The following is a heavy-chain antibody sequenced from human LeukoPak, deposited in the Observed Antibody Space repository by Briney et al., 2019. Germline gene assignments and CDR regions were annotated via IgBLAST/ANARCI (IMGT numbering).Heavy chain of an antibody. CDR3: ARRETYYYGSGSYFNDY. Sequence: SETLSLTCTVSGGSISSSSYYWGWIRQPPGTGLEWIGSIYYSGSTYYNPSLKSRVTISVDTSKNQFSLKLSSVTAADTAVYYCARRETYYYGSGSYFNDYWGQGTLVTVSS. CDR1: GGSISSSSYY. CDR2: IYYSGST. D-gene: IGHD3-10*01. J-gene: IGHJ4*02. V-gene: IGHV4-39*01.